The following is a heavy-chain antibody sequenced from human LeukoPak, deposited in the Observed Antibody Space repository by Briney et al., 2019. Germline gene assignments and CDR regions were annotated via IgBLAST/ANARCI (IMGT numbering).Heavy chain of an antibody. CDR2: ISGSVGST. CDR1: GFTFSSYA. CDR3: AKDSSSWYEKYFQH. V-gene: IGHV3-23*01. D-gene: IGHD6-13*01. Sequence: GGSLRLSCAASGFTFSSYAISWVRQAPGKGLEWVSAISGSVGSTYYTDSVKGRFTISRDNSKNTLYLQMNSLRAEDTAVYYCAKDSSSWYEKYFQHWGQGTLVTVSS. J-gene: IGHJ1*01.